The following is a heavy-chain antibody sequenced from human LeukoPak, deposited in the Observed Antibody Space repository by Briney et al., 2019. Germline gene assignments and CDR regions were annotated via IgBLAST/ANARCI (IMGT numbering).Heavy chain of an antibody. J-gene: IGHJ4*02. D-gene: IGHD3-22*01. CDR3: AREEDYYDSSGYYYPYYFDY. CDR2: ISSSSSYI. V-gene: IGHV3-21*01. Sequence: GGSLRLSCAASGFTFSTYTMNWVRQAPGKGLEWVSSISSSSSYIYYADSVKGRFTISRDNAKNSLYLQMNSLRAEDTAVYYCAREEDYYDSSGYYYPYYFDYWGQGTLVTVSS. CDR1: GFTFSTYT.